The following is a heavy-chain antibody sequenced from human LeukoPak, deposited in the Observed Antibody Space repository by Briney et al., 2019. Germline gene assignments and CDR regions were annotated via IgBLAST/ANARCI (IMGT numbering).Heavy chain of an antibody. Sequence: ASVKVSCKASGYTFTSYGISWVRQAPGQGLEWMGWISAYNGNTNYAQKLQGRVTMTTDTSTSTAYMELRSLRSDDTAVYYCARDPLPTHNWFDPWAREPWSPSPQ. CDR3: ARDPLPTHNWFDP. D-gene: IGHD2-2*01. J-gene: IGHJ5*02. CDR1: GYTFTSYG. CDR2: ISAYNGNT. V-gene: IGHV1-18*01.